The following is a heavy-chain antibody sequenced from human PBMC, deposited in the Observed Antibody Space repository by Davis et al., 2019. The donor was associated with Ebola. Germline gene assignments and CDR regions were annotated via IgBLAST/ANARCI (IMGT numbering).Heavy chain of an antibody. J-gene: IGHJ6*02. CDR3: ARHYVHDYYMGLDV. V-gene: IGHV3-33*01. CDR2: IWYDGSNK. D-gene: IGHD3-16*01. Sequence: GESLKISCAASGFTFSSYGMHWVRQAPGKGLEWVAVIWYDGSNKYYADSVKGRFTISRDNSKNTLFLQMSSLRAEDTAVYYCARHYVHDYYMGLDVWGQGTTVIVSS. CDR1: GFTFSSYG.